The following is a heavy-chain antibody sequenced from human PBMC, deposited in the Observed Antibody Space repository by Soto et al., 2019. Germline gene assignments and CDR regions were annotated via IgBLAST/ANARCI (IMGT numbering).Heavy chain of an antibody. CDR2: ILYDGSNT. Sequence: SLRLSCAASGFIFSSFGMHWVRHAPGKGLEGVAHILYDGSNTYYADSVKGRFTIARDNCRNTLYLPMNSMRAEDTAVYHCVRDLLGSGGHFDYWGQGTPVIVSS. V-gene: IGHV3-33*01. D-gene: IGHD7-27*01. J-gene: IGHJ4*02. CDR1: GFIFSSFG. CDR3: VRDLLGSGGHFDY.